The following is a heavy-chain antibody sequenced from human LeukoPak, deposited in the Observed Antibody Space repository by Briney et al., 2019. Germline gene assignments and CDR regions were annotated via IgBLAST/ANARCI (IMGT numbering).Heavy chain of an antibody. D-gene: IGHD1-1*01. V-gene: IGHV4-4*02. Sequence: PSETLSLTCAVSGVSISSSNWWHWVRPPPGKGLEWIGEIYHSGSTFYNPSLKGRVTISVDTSKNQISLRLTSVTAADTAMYYCARGWTTPDSPAGYWGQGTLVTVSS. CDR2: IYHSGST. CDR1: GVSISSSNW. CDR3: ARGWTTPDSPAGY. J-gene: IGHJ4*02.